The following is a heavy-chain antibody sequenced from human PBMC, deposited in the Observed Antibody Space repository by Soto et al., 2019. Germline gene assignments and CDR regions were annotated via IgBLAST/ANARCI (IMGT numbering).Heavy chain of an antibody. CDR1: GGSFSGYY. V-gene: IGHV4-34*01. CDR2: INHSGST. D-gene: IGHD2-21*02. Sequence: XGTLSLTCAVYGGSFSGYYWSWIRQPPGKGLEWIGEINHSGSTNYNPSLKSRVTISVDTSKNQFSLKLSSVTAADTAVYYCARAYCGGDCFDAFDIWGQGTMVTVSS. CDR3: ARAYCGGDCFDAFDI. J-gene: IGHJ3*02.